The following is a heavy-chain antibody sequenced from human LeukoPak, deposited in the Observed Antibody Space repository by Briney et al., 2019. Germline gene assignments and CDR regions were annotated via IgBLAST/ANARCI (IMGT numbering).Heavy chain of an antibody. V-gene: IGHV3-20*04. D-gene: IGHD4-17*01. Sequence: GGSLRLSCAASGFIFDDYGMSWVRQAPGKGLEWVSGINWSGGSTGYADSVKGRFTISRDNSKNTLYLQMNSLRAEDTAVYYCAKGSLTTVTTLWYYYYMDVWGKGTTVTISS. J-gene: IGHJ6*03. CDR2: INWSGGST. CDR3: AKGSLTTVTTLWYYYYMDV. CDR1: GFIFDDYG.